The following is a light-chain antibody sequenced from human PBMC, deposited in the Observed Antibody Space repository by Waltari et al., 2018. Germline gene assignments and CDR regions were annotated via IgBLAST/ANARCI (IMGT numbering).Light chain of an antibody. CDR2: DAS. Sequence: EVVMTKSQATLSVSPGERATLSCRASQSVSSKLAWYQQKTGQHPRLLRYDASTRATDIPAGFIGSGSGTEFTLTISSLQSEDYAVYHCQQYKDWSPFPFGPGTKVEI. J-gene: IGKJ3*01. V-gene: IGKV3-15*01. CDR1: QSVSSK. CDR3: QQYKDWSPFP.